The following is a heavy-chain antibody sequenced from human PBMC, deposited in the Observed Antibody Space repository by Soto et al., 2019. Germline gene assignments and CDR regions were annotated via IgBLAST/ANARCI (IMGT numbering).Heavy chain of an antibody. CDR3: ARDLTTVYYGMDV. D-gene: IGHD4-17*01. V-gene: IGHV3-53*01. CDR1: GFTVSSNY. J-gene: IGHJ6*02. CDR2: IYSGGST. Sequence: GGSLRLSCAASGFTVSSNYMSWVRQAPGKGLEWVSVIYSGGSTYYADSVKGRFTISRDNSKNTLYLQMNSLRAEDTAVYYCARDLTTVYYGMDVWGQGTTVTVSS.